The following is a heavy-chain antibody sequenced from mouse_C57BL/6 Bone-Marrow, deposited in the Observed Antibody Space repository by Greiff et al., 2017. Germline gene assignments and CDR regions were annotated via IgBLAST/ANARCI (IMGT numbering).Heavy chain of an antibody. CDR2: IHPETGGT. Sequence: QVQLQQSGAELVRPGASVTLSCTASGYTFTDYEMHWVKQTPVHGLEWIGAIHPETGGTAYNQKFKGKAILTADKSSSTAYMELRSLTSEDSAVYYCTRAYGNPLDYWGQGTTLTVSS. J-gene: IGHJ2*01. D-gene: IGHD2-1*01. CDR3: TRAYGNPLDY. V-gene: IGHV1-15*01. CDR1: GYTFTDYE.